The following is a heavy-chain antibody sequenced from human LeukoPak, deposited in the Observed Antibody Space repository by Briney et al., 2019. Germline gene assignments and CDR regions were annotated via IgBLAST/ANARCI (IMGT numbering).Heavy chain of an antibody. CDR1: GFTFSSYA. CDR2: ISGSGGGT. CDR3: AIITRGYSYGFDY. D-gene: IGHD5-18*01. J-gene: IGHJ4*02. V-gene: IGHV3-23*01. Sequence: GGSLRLSCAASGFTFSSYAMSWVRQAPGKGLEWVSAISGSGGGTYYADSVKGRFTISRDNSKNTLYLQMNSLRAEDTAVYYCAIITRGYSYGFDYWGQGTLVTVSS.